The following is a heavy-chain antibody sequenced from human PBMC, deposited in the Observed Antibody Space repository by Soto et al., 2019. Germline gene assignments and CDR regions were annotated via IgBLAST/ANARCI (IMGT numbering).Heavy chain of an antibody. V-gene: IGHV4-59*11. Sequence: SETLSHTCTVSGGSISSHYWGWIRQPPGKGQYWIGYFFYSGSTNYNPSLNSRVTILVDTSKNQFSLKLTSVTSADSAVYYCARVEASTFDYWGQGTLVTVSS. CDR1: GGSISSHY. CDR3: ARVEASTFDY. D-gene: IGHD2-2*01. CDR2: FFYSGST. J-gene: IGHJ4*02.